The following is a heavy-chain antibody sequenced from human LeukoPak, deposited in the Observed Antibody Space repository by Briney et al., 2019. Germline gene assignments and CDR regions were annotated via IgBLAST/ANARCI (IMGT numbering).Heavy chain of an antibody. CDR3: ARDSAYSSSYDY. Sequence: SETLSLTCTVSGGSISSYYWSWIRQPAGKGLEWIGRIYTSGSTNYNPSLKSRVTMSVDTSKNQFSLKLSSVTAADTAVYYCARDSAYSSSYDYWGRETLVTVPS. J-gene: IGHJ4*02. D-gene: IGHD6-6*01. V-gene: IGHV4-4*07. CDR1: GGSISSYY. CDR2: IYTSGST.